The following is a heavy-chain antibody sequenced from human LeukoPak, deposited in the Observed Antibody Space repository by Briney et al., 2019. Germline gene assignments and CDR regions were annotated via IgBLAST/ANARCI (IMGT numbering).Heavy chain of an antibody. D-gene: IGHD6-19*01. J-gene: IGHJ4*02. CDR2: IKQDGSEK. Sequence: GGSLRLSCAAPGFTFSSYWMSWVRQAPGKGLEWVANIKQDGSEKYYVDSVKGRFTISRDNAKNSLYLQMNSLRAEDTAVYYWARGPPEYSSGWNQDYWGQGTLVTVSS. CDR1: GFTFSSYW. V-gene: IGHV3-7*01. CDR3: ARGPPEYSSGWNQDY.